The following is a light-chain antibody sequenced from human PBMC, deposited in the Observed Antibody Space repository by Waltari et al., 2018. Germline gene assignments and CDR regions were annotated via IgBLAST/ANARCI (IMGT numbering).Light chain of an antibody. J-gene: IGKJ2*01. CDR1: QGISSY. CDR2: AAS. V-gene: IGKV1-39*01. Sequence: DIQLTQSPSSLSASVGDRVTITCRASQGISSYVHWYQQKPGKAPKVLIYAASTLQSGVPSRFSGSGSGTDFTLTISNLQPEDSATYYCQQSFSIPRTFGQGTNLEIK. CDR3: QQSFSIPRT.